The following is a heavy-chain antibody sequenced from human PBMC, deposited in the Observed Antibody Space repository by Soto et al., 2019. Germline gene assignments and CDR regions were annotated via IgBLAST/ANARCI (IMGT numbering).Heavy chain of an antibody. CDR3: ARLDSSRPDNN. V-gene: IGHV4-39*01. D-gene: IGHD6-13*01. Sequence: PSETLSLTCTVSGGSISSSSYYWGWIRQPPGKGLEWIGSIYHSGSTYYNPSLKSRVTISVDTSKNQFSLKLSSVTAADTAVYYCARLDSSRPDNNRGHGTLVTVSS. J-gene: IGHJ4*01. CDR1: GGSISSSSYY. CDR2: IYHSGST.